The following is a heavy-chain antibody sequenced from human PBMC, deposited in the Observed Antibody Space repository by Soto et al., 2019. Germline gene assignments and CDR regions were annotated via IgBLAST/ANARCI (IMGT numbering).Heavy chain of an antibody. CDR1: GFTFSSYG. V-gene: IGHV3-33*03. Sequence: GGSLRLSCAASGFTFSSYGMHWVRQAPGKGLEWVAVIWYDGSSTYYADSVKGRFTISRAKNTLYLQMSSLRAEDTAVYYCAKDLPTAAGYYYYGMDVWGQGTTVTVSS. CDR2: IWYDGSST. CDR3: AKDLPTAAGYYYYGMDV. J-gene: IGHJ6*02. D-gene: IGHD6-13*01.